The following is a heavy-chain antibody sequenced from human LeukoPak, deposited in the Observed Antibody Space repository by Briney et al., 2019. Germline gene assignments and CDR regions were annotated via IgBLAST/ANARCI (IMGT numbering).Heavy chain of an antibody. D-gene: IGHD5-12*01. J-gene: IGHJ4*02. CDR1: GFTFRSHT. CDR2: IEPDGSNK. CDR3: AKEGYSGYE. V-gene: IGHV3-30-3*01. Sequence: GGSLRLSSAPSGFTFRSHTMHWVRQAPGKGLEWVAVIEPDGSNKYHADSVKGRFTISRDNSKNTLYLQMNSLRAEDTAVYYCAKEGYSGYEWGQGTLVTVSS.